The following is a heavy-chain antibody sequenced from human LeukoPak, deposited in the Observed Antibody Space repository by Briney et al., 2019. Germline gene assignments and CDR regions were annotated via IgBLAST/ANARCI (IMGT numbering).Heavy chain of an antibody. V-gene: IGHV3-23*01. Sequence: GGSLRLSCAASEFTFSSYAMSWVRQAPRKGLEWVSAISASGGSTYYADSVKGRFTISRDNSKNTLYVQMNSLRAEDTAVYYCATHEIFGVIIPNFDSWGQGILVTVTS. D-gene: IGHD3-3*01. CDR2: ISASGGST. CDR3: ATHEIFGVIIPNFDS. CDR1: EFTFSSYA. J-gene: IGHJ4*02.